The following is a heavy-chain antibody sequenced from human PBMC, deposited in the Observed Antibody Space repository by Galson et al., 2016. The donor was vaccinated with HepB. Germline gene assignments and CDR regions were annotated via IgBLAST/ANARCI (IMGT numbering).Heavy chain of an antibody. Sequence: SVKVSCKASGYIFTGYYIHWLRQAPGQGLEWMGRINPNSGGTNSAQRFKGRVTMTTDTSSSTAYMDLSGLTSDDTAVYYCARDFVGKTPVVLPSTWFDPWGQGTLVIVSS. J-gene: IGHJ5*02. CDR1: GYIFTGYY. CDR2: INPNSGGT. D-gene: IGHD2-21*01. V-gene: IGHV1-2*06. CDR3: ARDFVGKTPVVLPSTWFDP.